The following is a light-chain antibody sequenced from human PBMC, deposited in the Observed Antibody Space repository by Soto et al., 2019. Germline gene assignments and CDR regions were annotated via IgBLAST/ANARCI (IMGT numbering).Light chain of an antibody. CDR3: QQSYSTPLT. J-gene: IGKJ4*01. V-gene: IGKV1-5*01. CDR2: DAS. Sequence: DIQMTQSPSTMSAFVGDRVTITCRASQDISTWLAWYQQKPGKAPNLLIYDASTLASGVPLRFSGSGSGTEFTLTISSLQPEDFATYYCQQSYSTPLTFGGGTKVEIK. CDR1: QDISTW.